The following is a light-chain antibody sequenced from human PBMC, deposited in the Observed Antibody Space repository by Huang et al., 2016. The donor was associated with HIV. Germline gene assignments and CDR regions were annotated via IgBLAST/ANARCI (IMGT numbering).Light chain of an antibody. Sequence: DIQMTQSPSSVSASVGDRVTITCRASQDISTWLAWYQQKPGKAPKLLSYTASNLQSGVPSRFSGSGSGTDFTLTITSLQPEDVATYYCQQANSFPITFGQGTRLEIK. J-gene: IGKJ5*01. V-gene: IGKV1-12*01. CDR2: TAS. CDR3: QQANSFPIT. CDR1: QDISTW.